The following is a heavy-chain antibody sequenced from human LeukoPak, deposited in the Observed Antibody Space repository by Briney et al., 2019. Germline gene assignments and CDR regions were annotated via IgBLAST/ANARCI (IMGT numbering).Heavy chain of an antibody. CDR3: ASGQLLWFGERAGYFDY. J-gene: IGHJ4*02. CDR1: GYTFTSYG. D-gene: IGHD3-10*01. CDR2: ISAYNGNT. Sequence: ASVKVSCKASGYTFTSYGISRVRQAPGQGLEWMGWISAYNGNTNYAQKLQGRVTMTTDTSTSTAYMELRSLRSDDTAVYYCASGQLLWFGERAGYFDYWGQGTLVTVSS. V-gene: IGHV1-18*01.